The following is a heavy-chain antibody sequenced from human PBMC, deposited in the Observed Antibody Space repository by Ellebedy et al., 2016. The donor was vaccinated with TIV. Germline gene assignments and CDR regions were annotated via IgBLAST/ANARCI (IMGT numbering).Heavy chain of an antibody. V-gene: IGHV4-31*03. Sequence: MPSETLSLTCTVSGGSISSGGYYRSWIRQHPGKGLEWIGYIYYSGSTYYNPSLKSRVTISVDTSKNQFSLKLSSVTAADTAVYYCARDRYCGGDCSPNGYYGMDVWGQGTTVTVSS. D-gene: IGHD2-21*02. CDR1: GGSISSGGYY. J-gene: IGHJ6*02. CDR2: IYYSGST. CDR3: ARDRYCGGDCSPNGYYGMDV.